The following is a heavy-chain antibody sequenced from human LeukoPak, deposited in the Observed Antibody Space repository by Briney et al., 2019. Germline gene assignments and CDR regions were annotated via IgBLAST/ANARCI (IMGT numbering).Heavy chain of an antibody. CDR1: GFIFNSFA. V-gene: IGHV3-23*01. CDR2: FSGSGSRT. D-gene: IGHD3-22*01. J-gene: IGHJ4*02. CDR3: AKSALAAGVAHYYESSGSFDY. Sequence: GGSLRLSCAASGFIFNSFAMSWVRQAPGKGLEWVSTFSGSGSRTSYADSVKGRFTISRDNSKNTLYLQMKSLRAEDTAVYYCAKSALAAGVAHYYESSGSFDYWGQGTLVTVSS.